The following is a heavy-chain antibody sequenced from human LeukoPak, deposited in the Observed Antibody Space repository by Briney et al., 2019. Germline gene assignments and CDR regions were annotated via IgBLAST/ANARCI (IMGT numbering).Heavy chain of an antibody. J-gene: IGHJ3*02. CDR1: GGSISSYY. Sequence: PSETLSLACTVSGGSISSYYWSWIRQPPGKGLEWIGDIYYSGSTSYNPSLKSRVTISVDTSKNQFSLKLSSVTAADTAVYYCARMYSSGYYYYAFDIWGQGTMVTVSS. D-gene: IGHD3-22*01. CDR3: ARMYSSGYYYYAFDI. V-gene: IGHV4-59*01. CDR2: IYYSGST.